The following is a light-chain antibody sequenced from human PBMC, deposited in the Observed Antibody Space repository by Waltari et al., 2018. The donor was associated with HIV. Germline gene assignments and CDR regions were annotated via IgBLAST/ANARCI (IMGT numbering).Light chain of an antibody. CDR1: QAISSY. V-gene: IGKV1-9*01. J-gene: IGKJ4*01. CDR3: QQPDSYPLT. Sequence: DIQLTQSPSFLSASVGDRVTITSRASQAISSYLAWHQQKPGKAPKLLIYAASTLHSGVPSRFSGSGSGTEFTLTISSLQPEDFATYYCQQPDSYPLTFGGGTKVEIK. CDR2: AAS.